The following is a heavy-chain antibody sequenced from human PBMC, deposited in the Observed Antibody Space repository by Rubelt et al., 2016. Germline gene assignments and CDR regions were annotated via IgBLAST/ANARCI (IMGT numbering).Heavy chain of an antibody. V-gene: IGHV3-64D*06. CDR2: LTYTGDAA. CDR3: VTHHGSGRYFNY. J-gene: IGHJ4*02. CDR1: GFTFNSYA. D-gene: IGHD6-19*01. Sequence: VQLVESGGGLVQRGGSLRLSCSASGFTFNSYAMHWLRLAPGRGLEYVSTLTYTGDAAYYADSVKGRFTISRDTSMDTLYLQMTNLRAEDTATYYCVTHHGSGRYFNYWGRGTQVTVSS.